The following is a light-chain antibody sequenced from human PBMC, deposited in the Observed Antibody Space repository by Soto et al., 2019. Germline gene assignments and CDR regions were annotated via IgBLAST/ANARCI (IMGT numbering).Light chain of an antibody. V-gene: IGKV2-30*01. J-gene: IGKJ4*01. CDR3: MQALQTPLT. Sequence: DVVMTQSPLSLPVTLGQPASISCRSSQSLVYNDGNIYLNWFQQRPGQSPRRLIYKVSNRDSGVPDRFSGSGSGTDFTLKISRVEAEDVGVYYCMQALQTPLTFGGGTKVDIK. CDR1: QSLVYNDGNIY. CDR2: KVS.